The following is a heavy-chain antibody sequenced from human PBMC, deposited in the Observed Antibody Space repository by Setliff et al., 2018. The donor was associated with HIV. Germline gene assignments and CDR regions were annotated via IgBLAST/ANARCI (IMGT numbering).Heavy chain of an antibody. CDR2: IIPNSGGT. CDR3: ARGPSEYYYGMDV. CDR1: GYTFTAYF. Sequence: RASVKVSCKASGYTFTAYFMHWVRQAPGQGLEWMGRIIPNSGGTNYAQKFQGRVTMTRDTSISTGYMELSRLRSDDTAVYYCARGPSEYYYGMDVWGQGTTITVSS. J-gene: IGHJ6*02. V-gene: IGHV1-2*06.